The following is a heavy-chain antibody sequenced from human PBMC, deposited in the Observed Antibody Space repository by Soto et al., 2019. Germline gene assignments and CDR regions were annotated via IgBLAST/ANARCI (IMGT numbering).Heavy chain of an antibody. V-gene: IGHV1-2*02. J-gene: IGHJ6*02. CDR2: INPNSGGT. Sequence: ASVKVSCKASGYTFTGYYMHWVRQAPGQGLEWMGWINPNSGGTNYAQKFQGRVTMTRDTSISTAFMELSRLRSDDTAVYYCARDSSSYKRYYYYGMDVWGQGTTVTVSS. D-gene: IGHD6-13*01. CDR1: GYTFTGYY. CDR3: ARDSSSYKRYYYYGMDV.